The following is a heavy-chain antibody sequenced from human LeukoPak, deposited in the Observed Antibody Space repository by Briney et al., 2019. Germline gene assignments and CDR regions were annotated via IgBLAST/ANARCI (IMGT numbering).Heavy chain of an antibody. CDR2: IRYDGSNK. J-gene: IGHJ6*03. V-gene: IGHV3-30*02. CDR1: GFTFSSYG. D-gene: IGHD2-2*01. CDR3: ANLGDCSSTSCYDYMDV. Sequence: GGSLRLSCAASGFTFSSYGMHWVRQAPGKGLEWVAFIRYDGSNKYYADSVKGRFTISRDNSKNTLYLQMNSLRAEDTAVYYCANLGDCSSTSCYDYMDVWGKGTTVTVSS.